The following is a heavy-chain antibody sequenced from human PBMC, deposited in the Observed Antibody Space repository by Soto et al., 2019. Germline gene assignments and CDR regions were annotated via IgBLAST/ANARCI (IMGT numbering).Heavy chain of an antibody. Sequence: SETLSLTCTVSGASISSRADYWSWLRQLPGKGLEWIGYIYYNGNTYYNPSLKSRLTISRDTSKNEFSLRLISVTDADTAAYYCVRTHCTNGVCYRSNDAFDMWGQGTMVTVSS. CDR1: GASISSRADY. CDR3: VRTHCTNGVCYRSNDAFDM. D-gene: IGHD2-8*01. J-gene: IGHJ3*02. V-gene: IGHV4-31*03. CDR2: IYYNGNT.